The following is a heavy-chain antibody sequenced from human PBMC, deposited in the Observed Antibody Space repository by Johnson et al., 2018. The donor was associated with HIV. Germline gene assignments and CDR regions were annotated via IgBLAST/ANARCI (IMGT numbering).Heavy chain of an antibody. CDR1: GFTFSSYA. CDR3: AREGGQWLVLVDAFDI. D-gene: IGHD6-19*01. Sequence: QEQLEESGGGVVQPGRSLRLSCAASGFTFSSYAMHWVRQAPGKGLEWVAVISYDGSNKYYADSVKGRFTISRDNSKNTLYLQMNSLRAEDKAGYYCAREGGQWLVLVDAFDIWGQGTMVTVSS. J-gene: IGHJ3*02. CDR2: ISYDGSNK. V-gene: IGHV3-30-3*01.